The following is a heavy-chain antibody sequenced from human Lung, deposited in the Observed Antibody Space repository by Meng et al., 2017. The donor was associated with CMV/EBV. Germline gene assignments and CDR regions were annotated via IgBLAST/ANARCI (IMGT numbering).Heavy chain of an antibody. D-gene: IGHD4-11*01. V-gene: IGHV1-2*02. J-gene: IGHJ6*02. Sequence: ASVXVSCKASGYTFTGYYILWVRQAPGQGLEWMGWMNPDRGAVNYVQKFQGRVTMTRDSSISTAYMELSRLRSDDTAVYYCARDLKGTTVTATGLYGIDVWXQGTTVTVSS. CDR1: GYTFTGYY. CDR2: MNPDRGAV. CDR3: ARDLKGTTVTATGLYGIDV.